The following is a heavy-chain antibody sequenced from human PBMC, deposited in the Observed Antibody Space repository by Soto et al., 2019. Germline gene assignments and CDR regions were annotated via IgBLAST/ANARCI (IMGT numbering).Heavy chain of an antibody. CDR2: LSGSGGSI. J-gene: IGHJ4*02. CDR1: GFTFSSHA. D-gene: IGHD6-13*01. CDR3: AKVSSSWYAGFFDL. V-gene: IGHV3-23*01. Sequence: GGSLRLSCTASGFTFSSHAMTWVRQAPGKGLEWVSGLSGSGGSIYYADSVKGWFTISRDNSMNTLYLQMKTLRAEDTAVYYCAKVSSSWYAGFFDLWGQGT.